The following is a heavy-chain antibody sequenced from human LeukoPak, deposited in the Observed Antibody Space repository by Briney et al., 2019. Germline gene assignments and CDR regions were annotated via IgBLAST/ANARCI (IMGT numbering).Heavy chain of an antibody. CDR2: IYYSGST. J-gene: IGHJ4*02. D-gene: IGHD5-24*01. CDR1: GGSISSYY. CDR3: AKSRDGYNLLNY. V-gene: IGHV4-59*01. Sequence: SETLSLTCTVSGGSISSYYWSCIRQPPGKGLEWIGYIYYSGSTNYNPSLKSRVTISVDTSKNQFSLKLSSVTAADTAVYYCAKSRDGYNLLNYWGQGTLVTVCS.